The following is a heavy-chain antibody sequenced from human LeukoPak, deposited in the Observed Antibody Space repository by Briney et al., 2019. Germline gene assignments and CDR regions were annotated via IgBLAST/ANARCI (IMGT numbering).Heavy chain of an antibody. CDR2: INHSEST. V-gene: IGHV4-34*01. CDR3: AGGGYYGSGNDFRFDP. D-gene: IGHD3-10*01. J-gene: IGHJ5*02. Sequence: PSETLSLTCAVYGGYFNGYYWSWIRPPPGKGLEWIGEINHSESTNYKPSLKRRATISVDTSKNQFSLKLRSVTAADTAIYYCAGGGYYGSGNDFRFDPWGQGTLVTVSS. CDR1: GGYFNGYY.